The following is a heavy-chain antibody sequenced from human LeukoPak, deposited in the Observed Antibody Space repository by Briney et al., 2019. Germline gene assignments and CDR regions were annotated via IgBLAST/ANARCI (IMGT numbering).Heavy chain of an antibody. CDR3: ARDRSGTDS. J-gene: IGHJ4*02. CDR2: IKQDGSER. D-gene: IGHD6-19*01. CDR1: RFTFSNYW. V-gene: IGHV3-7*04. Sequence: PGGSLRLSCAASRFTFSNYWMSWVRQAPGKGLEWVGNIKQDGSERFYVDSVKGRFTISRGNAKKTLYLQMNSLRVEDTAVYYCARDRSGTDSWGQGTLVTVSS.